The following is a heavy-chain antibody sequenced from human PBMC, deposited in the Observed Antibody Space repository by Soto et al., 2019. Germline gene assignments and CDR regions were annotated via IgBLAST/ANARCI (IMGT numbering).Heavy chain of an antibody. CDR2: IWYDGSNK. V-gene: IGHV3-33*01. CDR3: ARSLGSYWMFYYYYGMDV. J-gene: IGHJ6*02. D-gene: IGHD1-26*01. Sequence: GGSLRLSCAASGFTFSSYGMHWVRQAPCKWLEWVAVIWYDGSNKYYADSVKGRFTISRDNSKNTLYLQMNSLRAEDTAVYYCARSLGSYWMFYYYYGMDVWGQGTTVTVSS. CDR1: GFTFSSYG.